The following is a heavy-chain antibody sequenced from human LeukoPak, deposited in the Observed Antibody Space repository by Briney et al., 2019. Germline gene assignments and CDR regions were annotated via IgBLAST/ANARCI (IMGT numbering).Heavy chain of an antibody. CDR1: GFTFSSYN. J-gene: IGHJ4*02. Sequence: PGGSLRLSCAASGFTFSSYNMNWVRQAPGKGLEWVSSISSSSSYIYYADSVRGRFTISRDNAKNSLYLQMSSLRAEDTAVYYSARGKSGSYGTKGYWGQGTLVTVSS. D-gene: IGHD1-26*01. V-gene: IGHV3-21*01. CDR2: ISSSSSYI. CDR3: ARGKSGSYGTKGY.